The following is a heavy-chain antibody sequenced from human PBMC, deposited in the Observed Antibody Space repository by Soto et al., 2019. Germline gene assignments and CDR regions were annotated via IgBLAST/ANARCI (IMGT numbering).Heavy chain of an antibody. J-gene: IGHJ2*01. CDR3: AANFPFNGWYFDR. Sequence: ASVKVSCKASGYTFTSYAMHWVRQAPGQRLEWMGWINAGNGNTKYSQKFQGRVTITRDTSASTAYMELSSLRSEDTAVYYCAANFPFNGWYFDRCGRGTMATVAS. CDR1: GYTFTSYA. CDR2: INAGNGNT. V-gene: IGHV1-3*01.